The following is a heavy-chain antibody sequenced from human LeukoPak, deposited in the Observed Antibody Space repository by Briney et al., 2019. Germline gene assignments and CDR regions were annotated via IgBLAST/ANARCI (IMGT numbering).Heavy chain of an antibody. CDR1: GYTFSVYG. Sequence: ASVKVSCKASGYTFSVYGINWVRQAPGPGLEWMGWISDYNGNTNYAQKVQGRVTMTTDTSTSTAYMELRSLRSDDTAVYYCARDMLAVPSNWFDPWGQGTLVTVSS. D-gene: IGHD2-8*01. CDR3: ARDMLAVPSNWFDP. CDR2: ISDYNGNT. V-gene: IGHV1-18*01. J-gene: IGHJ5*02.